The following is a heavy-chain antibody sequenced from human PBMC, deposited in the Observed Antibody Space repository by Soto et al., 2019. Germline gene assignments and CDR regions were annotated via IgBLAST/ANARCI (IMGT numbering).Heavy chain of an antibody. J-gene: IGHJ4*02. D-gene: IGHD3-16*01. CDR3: ARLGRIYVIGVWGGYFEY. V-gene: IGHV4-59*06. CDR1: GGSISSYY. CDR2: AYHSGVT. Sequence: SETLSLTCTVSGGSISSYYWSWIRQLPGKGLEWIGYAYHSGVTWYTPTLQSRVGIAVEASKYLFSLLLCFLPAADTAVFYFARLGRIYVIGVWGGYFEYWGQGTQVTVSS.